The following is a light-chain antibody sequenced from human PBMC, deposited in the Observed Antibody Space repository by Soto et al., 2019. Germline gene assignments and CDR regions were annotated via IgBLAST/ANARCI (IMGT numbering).Light chain of an antibody. V-gene: IGKV1-9*01. CDR1: QGISSY. CDR2: AAS. Sequence: IQLTQSPSLLSGFPGQRVTVTFTSSQGISSYLAWYQQKAGKAPKLLIYAASTLRSGVPSRFSGSGSATGFTLTISSLQTDDFATYYCKQLNTYPPTFGQGTKVDIK. CDR3: KQLNTYPPT. J-gene: IGKJ1*01.